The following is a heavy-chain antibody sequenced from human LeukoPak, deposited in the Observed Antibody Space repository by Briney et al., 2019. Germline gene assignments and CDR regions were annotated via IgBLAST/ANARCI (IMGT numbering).Heavy chain of an antibody. D-gene: IGHD3-9*01. Sequence: PSETLSLTCTVSGGSMSNVYWSWIRQPPGKGLEWLASIYYSGTPTYNPSLKRRATISVDTSKNQFSLKLTSVTTADTAMYYCAGESDWLFDYWGQGALVTVSS. J-gene: IGHJ4*02. CDR2: IYYSGTP. CDR1: GGSMSNVY. V-gene: IGHV4-59*01. CDR3: AGESDWLFDY.